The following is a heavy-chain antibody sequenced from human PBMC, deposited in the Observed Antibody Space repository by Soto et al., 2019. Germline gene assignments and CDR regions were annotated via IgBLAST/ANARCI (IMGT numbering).Heavy chain of an antibody. CDR1: GITLSSHE. Sequence: EVQLVESGGDMVQPGGSMRLSCVTSGITLSSHEVTWVRQPPGKGMEWLTYISNSGSTKHYADSVKGRFTVSRDNAKDSVFLQMTSLRGEDTAIYYCARVDLGDALDYWGQGTLVTVSS. CDR2: ISNSGSTK. V-gene: IGHV3-48*03. J-gene: IGHJ4*02. D-gene: IGHD2-21*02. CDR3: ARVDLGDALDY.